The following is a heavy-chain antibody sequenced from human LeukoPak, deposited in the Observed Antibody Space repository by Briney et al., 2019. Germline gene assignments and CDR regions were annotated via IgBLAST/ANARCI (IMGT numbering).Heavy chain of an antibody. V-gene: IGHV5-51*01. CDR3: ARGGDGYPTNFDY. D-gene: IGHD5-24*01. CDR2: IYPGDSGT. J-gene: IGHJ4*02. Sequence: GESLKISCKGSGYSFTSYWIGWVRQMPGKGLEWMGIIYPGDSGTRYSPSFQGQVTISAAKSISTASLQWSSLRASDTAMYYCARGGDGYPTNFDYWGQGTLVTVSS. CDR1: GYSFTSYW.